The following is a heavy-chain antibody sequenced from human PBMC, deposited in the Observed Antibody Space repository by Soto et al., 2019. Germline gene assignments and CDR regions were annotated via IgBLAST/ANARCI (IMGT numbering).Heavy chain of an antibody. CDR1: GYTFTSYY. CDR2: INPSGGST. Sequence: QVQLVQSGAEVKKPGASVKVSCKASGYTFTSYYVHWVRQAPGQGLEWMGIINPSGGSTRYAQKFQGRVTMTRATSTSTVYMYLSSLRSEDTAVYYSALDNCSGGICPKTSDWFDPWGQGTLVTVSS. D-gene: IGHD2-15*01. CDR3: ALDNCSGGICPKTSDWFDP. V-gene: IGHV1-46*01. J-gene: IGHJ5*02.